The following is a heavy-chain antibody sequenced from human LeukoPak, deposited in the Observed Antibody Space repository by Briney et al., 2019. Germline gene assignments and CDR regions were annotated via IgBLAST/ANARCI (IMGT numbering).Heavy chain of an antibody. J-gene: IGHJ3*02. CDR2: ISYIGST. V-gene: IGHV4-59*11. Sequence: SETLSLTCAVSDDSFSSHYWTWIRQPPGKGLEWIGYISYIGSTNYNPSLKSRVTISIDTSKNQFSLKLSSVTAADTAVYYCARDLVTVTKGFDSWGQGIMVSVSS. CDR1: DDSFSSHY. D-gene: IGHD4-17*01. CDR3: ARDLVTVTKGFDS.